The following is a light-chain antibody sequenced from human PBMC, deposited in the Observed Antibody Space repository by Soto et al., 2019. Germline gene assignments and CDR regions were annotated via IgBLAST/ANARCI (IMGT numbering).Light chain of an antibody. Sequence: QSVLTQPASVSGSPGQSITISCTGTSSDIGSYNFVSWFQQHPGKAPKLMIYEVSNRPLGVSSRFSGSKSGNTASLTISGLQAEDEADYFCNSYTSSSTVVFGGGTQLTVL. CDR2: EVS. CDR1: SSDIGSYNF. V-gene: IGLV2-14*01. J-gene: IGLJ2*01. CDR3: NSYTSSSTVV.